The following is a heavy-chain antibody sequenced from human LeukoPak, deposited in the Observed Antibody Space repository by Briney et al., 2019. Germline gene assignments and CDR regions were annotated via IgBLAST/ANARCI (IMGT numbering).Heavy chain of an antibody. D-gene: IGHD3-22*01. CDR1: GYTFTAYY. Sequence: ASVKVSCKASGYTFTAYYIHWVRQAPGQGLEWMGRINPKNGDTNYAQKFQDRVTMTTDTSTNMVYMELRSLRSDDTAVYYCARGSTHRYYYDSSGYYRGAFDYWGQGTLVTVSS. CDR3: ARGSTHRYYYDSSGYYRGAFDY. J-gene: IGHJ4*02. CDR2: INPKNGDT. V-gene: IGHV1-2*06.